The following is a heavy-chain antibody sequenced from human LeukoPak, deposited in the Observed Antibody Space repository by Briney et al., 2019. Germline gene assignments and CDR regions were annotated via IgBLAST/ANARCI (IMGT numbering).Heavy chain of an antibody. J-gene: IGHJ4*02. Sequence: SQTLSLTCSVSGYSISTGYFWVWIRQPPGKGPEWMGNIHYSGTTYYNPSLNSRVAISVDTSKNQFFLNLSSVTAADTAIYYCARDGAGSGYSFDYWGLGILVTVSS. V-gene: IGHV4-38-2*02. CDR3: ARDGAGSGYSFDY. CDR2: IHYSGTT. D-gene: IGHD3-22*01. CDR1: GYSISTGYF.